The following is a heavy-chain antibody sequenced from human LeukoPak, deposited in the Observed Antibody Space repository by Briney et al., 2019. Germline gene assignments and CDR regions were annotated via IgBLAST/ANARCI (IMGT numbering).Heavy chain of an antibody. J-gene: IGHJ5*02. V-gene: IGHV3-21*01. CDR3: ARDLGQYYDTSDNWSDP. D-gene: IGHD3-22*01. CDR1: GFTFSRYS. Sequence: GGSLRLSCAASGFTFSRYSMNWVRQAPGKGLEWVSSISSSSSYIYYADSVKGRFTISRDNAKNTLNLQMNSLRAEDTAVYCCARDLGQYYDTSDNWSDPWGQGTLVTVSS. CDR2: ISSSSSYI.